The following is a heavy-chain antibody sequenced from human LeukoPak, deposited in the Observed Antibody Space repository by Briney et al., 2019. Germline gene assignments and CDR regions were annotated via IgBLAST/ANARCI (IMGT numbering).Heavy chain of an antibody. CDR3: ARTPETYDYVRGSYRRYPSFDY. CDR2: ISAYNGNT. V-gene: IGHV1-18*01. D-gene: IGHD3-16*02. J-gene: IGHJ4*02. CDR1: GYTFTSYG. Sequence: ASVKVSCKASGYTFTSYGISWVRQAPGQGLEWMGWISAYNGNTNYAQKLQGRVTMTTDTSTGTAYIELRSLRSDDTAVYYCARTPETYDYVRGSYRRYPSFDYWGQGTLVTVSS.